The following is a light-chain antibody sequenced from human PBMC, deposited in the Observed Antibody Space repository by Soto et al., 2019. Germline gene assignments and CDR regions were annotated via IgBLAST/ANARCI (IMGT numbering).Light chain of an antibody. V-gene: IGKV3-11*01. Sequence: EIVMTQSPGTLSVSPGEGATHSCRASQSVSSYLAWYQQKPGQAPRLLIYGASTRATGIPARFSGSGSGTDFTLTISSLEPEDFAVYYCQQRSKWPTVGGGNKVDIK. CDR2: GAS. J-gene: IGKJ4*01. CDR3: QQRSKWPT. CDR1: QSVSSY.